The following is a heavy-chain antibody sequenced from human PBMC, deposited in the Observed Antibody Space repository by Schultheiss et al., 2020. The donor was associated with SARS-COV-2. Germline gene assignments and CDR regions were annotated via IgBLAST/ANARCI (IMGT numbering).Heavy chain of an antibody. Sequence: GGSLRLSCAASGFKFEDYAMHWVRQAPGKGLEWVSAISGSGGSTYYADSVKGRFTISRDNSKNTLYLQMNSLRAEDTALYYCAKSGGGWWLPQGRDYWGQGTLVTVSS. CDR1: GFKFEDYA. J-gene: IGHJ4*02. CDR2: ISGSGGST. V-gene: IGHV3-23*01. D-gene: IGHD2-15*01. CDR3: AKSGGGWWLPQGRDY.